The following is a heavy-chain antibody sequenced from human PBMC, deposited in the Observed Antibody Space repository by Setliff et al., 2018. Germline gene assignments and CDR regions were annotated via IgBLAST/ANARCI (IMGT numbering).Heavy chain of an antibody. J-gene: IGHJ6*04. V-gene: IGHV1-18*01. CDR3: ASEYGYSSSMDV. D-gene: IGHD6-19*01. CDR1: GYTFDIYA. CDR2: FSNYNGRA. Sequence: ASVKVSCKTSGYTFDIYAISWMRQAPGQGLEWMGYFSNYNGRATLARKFQGRVTMTTDTSTSTAHMELRSLTSDDTAVYYCASEYGYSSSMDVWGNGTTVTVSS.